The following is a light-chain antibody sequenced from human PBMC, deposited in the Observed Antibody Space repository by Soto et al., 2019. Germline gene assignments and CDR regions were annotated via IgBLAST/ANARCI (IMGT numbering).Light chain of an antibody. V-gene: IGKV1-9*01. CDR2: AAS. CDR1: RDISRY. J-gene: IGKJ5*01. CDR3: KQLYSYSS. Sequence: DIQLTQSPSFVSASVGERVTITCRASRDISRYLAWYQQKPGEAPKLLISAASTLQSGVPSRFSGSGSGTEFTLTVSYLLPEDFATNYCKQLYSYSSFGQGTRLENK.